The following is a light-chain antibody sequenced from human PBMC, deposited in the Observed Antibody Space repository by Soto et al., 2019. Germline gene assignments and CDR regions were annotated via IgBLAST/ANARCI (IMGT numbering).Light chain of an antibody. CDR3: EQDGSSPYT. CDR1: QSVSSSY. CDR2: GAS. Sequence: EIVLTQSPGTLSLSPGERATLSCRASQSVSSSYLAWYQQKPGQAPRLLIYGASSRATGIPDSFSGSGSGTDFTLTISRLEPEDFVVYYCEQDGSSPYTFGQGTKLQIK. V-gene: IGKV3-20*01. J-gene: IGKJ2*01.